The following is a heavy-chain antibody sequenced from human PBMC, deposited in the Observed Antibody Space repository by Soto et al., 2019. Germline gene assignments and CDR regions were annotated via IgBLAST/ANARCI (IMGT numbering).Heavy chain of an antibody. CDR3: TRYLDF. J-gene: IGHJ4*02. V-gene: IGHV3-7*02. CDR2: INQDGSEK. CDR1: GFTFSTSW. Sequence: RLSCAASGFTFSTSWMDWVRQTPGKGLEWVANINQDGSEKNYVDSVKGRFTISRDNAKNSQFLQMSSLTAEDSGLYYCTRYLDFWGQGTLVTVSS.